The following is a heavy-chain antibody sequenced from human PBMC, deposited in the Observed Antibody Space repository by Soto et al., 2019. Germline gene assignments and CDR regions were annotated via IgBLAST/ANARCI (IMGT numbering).Heavy chain of an antibody. J-gene: IGHJ4*02. Sequence: QVQLVQSGAEVKKPGASVKVSCKTSGYTFTNYGISWVRQAPGQGLEWMGWISAYNDNTDYAQRLQGRVTMTTDTPTSTAYMELRNLRSDDTAVFYCARDGGGDGPVPLLPIDYWGQGTLVTVSS. CDR2: ISAYNDNT. V-gene: IGHV1-18*01. CDR1: GYTFTNYG. D-gene: IGHD1-26*01. CDR3: ARDGGGDGPVPLLPIDY.